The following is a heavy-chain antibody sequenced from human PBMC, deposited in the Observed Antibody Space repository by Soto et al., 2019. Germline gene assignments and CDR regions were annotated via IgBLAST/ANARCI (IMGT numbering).Heavy chain of an antibody. CDR2: INHSGST. V-gene: IGHV4-34*01. D-gene: IGHD6-6*01. CDR3: APGDSSLGLYNWLDH. Sequence: SETLSLTCAVYGGSFRGYYWSWIRQPPGKGLEWIGEINHSGSTNYNPSLKSRVTISVDTAKNQFSLKLSPLTAGDPAVYYCAPGDSSLGLYNWLDHWGQGTLVTVSS. CDR1: GGSFRGYY. J-gene: IGHJ5*02.